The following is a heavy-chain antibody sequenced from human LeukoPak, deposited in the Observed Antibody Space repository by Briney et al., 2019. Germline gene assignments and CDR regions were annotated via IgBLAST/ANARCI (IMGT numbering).Heavy chain of an antibody. CDR1: GFTFSSYS. V-gene: IGHV3-48*02. D-gene: IGHD3-3*01. CDR2: ISSSSSTI. CDR3: ARVTYYDFWSGFNWFDP. Sequence: GGSLRLSCAASGFTFSSYSMNWVRQAPGKGLEWVSYISSSSSTIYYADSVKGRFTISRDSAKNSLYLQMNSLRDEDTAVYYCARVTYYDFWSGFNWFDPWGQGTLVTVSS. J-gene: IGHJ5*02.